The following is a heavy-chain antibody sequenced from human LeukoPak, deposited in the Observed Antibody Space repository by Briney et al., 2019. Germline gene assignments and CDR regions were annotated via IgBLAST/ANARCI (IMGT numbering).Heavy chain of an antibody. CDR1: GYTFTSYD. Sequence: GSVKVSCKASGYTFTSYDINWVRQATGQGLEWMGWMNPNSGNTGYAQKFQGRVTMTRNTSISTAYMELSSLRSEDTAVYYCARDYYDSSGLGGIYYGMDVWGQGTTVTVSS. D-gene: IGHD3-22*01. J-gene: IGHJ6*02. V-gene: IGHV1-8*01. CDR2: MNPNSGNT. CDR3: ARDYYDSSGLGGIYYGMDV.